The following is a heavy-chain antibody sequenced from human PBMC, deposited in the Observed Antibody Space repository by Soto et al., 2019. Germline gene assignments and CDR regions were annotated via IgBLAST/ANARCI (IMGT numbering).Heavy chain of an antibody. Sequence: QVQLVQSGAEVKKPGASVKVSCKVSGYTLTELSMHWVRQAPGKGLEWMGGFDPEDGETIYAQKFQGRVTMTEDTSTDTAYMELSSLRSEDTAVYYCATAFPSNQMAALGLSYYYGMDVWGQGTTVTVSS. D-gene: IGHD6-6*01. CDR2: FDPEDGET. V-gene: IGHV1-24*01. CDR3: ATAFPSNQMAALGLSYYYGMDV. J-gene: IGHJ6*02. CDR1: GYTLTELS.